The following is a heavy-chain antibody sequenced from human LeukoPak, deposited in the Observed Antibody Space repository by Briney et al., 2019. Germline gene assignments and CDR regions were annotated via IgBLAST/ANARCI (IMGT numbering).Heavy chain of an antibody. Sequence: AASVKVSCKASGGTFSGYAISWVRQAPGQGLEWMGGIIPIFGTANYAQKFQGRVTITADESTSTAYMELSSLRSEDTAVYYCARDCYYYYDSSGSNTGAFDIWGQGTMVTVSS. D-gene: IGHD3-22*01. CDR2: IIPIFGTA. CDR3: ARDCYYYYDSSGSNTGAFDI. V-gene: IGHV1-69*13. J-gene: IGHJ3*02. CDR1: GGTFSGYA.